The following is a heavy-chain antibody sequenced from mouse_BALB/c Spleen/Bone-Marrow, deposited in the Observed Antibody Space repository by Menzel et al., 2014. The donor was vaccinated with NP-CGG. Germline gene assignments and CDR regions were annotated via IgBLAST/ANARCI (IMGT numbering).Heavy chain of an antibody. CDR1: GYTFTSYW. Sequence: QVQLQQSGAELVKPGASVKMSCKASGYTFTSYWMHWVKQRPGQGLEWIGTIDPSDSYTSYNQKFEGKATLTVDTSSSTAYMQLSSLTSADSAVYYCTRRDTTVERAWFAYWGQGTLVTVSA. V-gene: IGHV1S127*01. CDR3: TRRDTTVERAWFAY. D-gene: IGHD1-1*01. CDR2: IDPSDSYT. J-gene: IGHJ3*01.